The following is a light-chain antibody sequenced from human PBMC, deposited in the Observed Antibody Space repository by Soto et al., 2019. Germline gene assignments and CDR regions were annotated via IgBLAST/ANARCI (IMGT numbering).Light chain of an antibody. V-gene: IGLV2-8*01. J-gene: IGLJ2*01. CDR1: SSDVGGYNY. CDR3: SSYSGSSNLRV. Sequence: QSVLTQPPSASGSPGQSVTISCTGTSSDVGGYNYVSWYQQHPGKAPKLMIYEVSKRPSGVPDRFSGSKSGNTASLTVPGLQAEDEADYYYSSYSGSSNLRVFGGGTKLTVL. CDR2: EVS.